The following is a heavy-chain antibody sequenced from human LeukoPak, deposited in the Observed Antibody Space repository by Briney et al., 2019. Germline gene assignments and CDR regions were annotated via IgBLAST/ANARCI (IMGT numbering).Heavy chain of an antibody. V-gene: IGHV3-23*01. CDR2: ISGSGGST. CDR3: AKGKQQLVLPSMMDV. D-gene: IGHD6-13*01. Sequence: GGSLRLSCAASGFTFSSYAMSWVRQAPGKGLEWVSAISGSGGSTYYADSVKGRFTISRDNSKNTLYLQMNSLRAEDTAVYYCAKGKQQLVLPSMMDVWGKGTTVTVSS. J-gene: IGHJ6*04. CDR1: GFTFSSYA.